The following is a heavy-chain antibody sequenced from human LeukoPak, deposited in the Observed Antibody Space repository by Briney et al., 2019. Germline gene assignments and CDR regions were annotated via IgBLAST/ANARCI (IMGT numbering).Heavy chain of an antibody. Sequence: GGSLRLSCAASGFTFSSYWMCWVRQDPGKGLVWVSRINSDGSRTTYADSVKGRFTISRDNAKNTLYLQMNSLRTEDTAVYYCARPETQYSSGLDGFDIWGQGTMVTVSS. J-gene: IGHJ3*02. D-gene: IGHD6-19*01. CDR1: GFTFSSYW. V-gene: IGHV3-74*01. CDR2: INSDGSRT. CDR3: ARPETQYSSGLDGFDI.